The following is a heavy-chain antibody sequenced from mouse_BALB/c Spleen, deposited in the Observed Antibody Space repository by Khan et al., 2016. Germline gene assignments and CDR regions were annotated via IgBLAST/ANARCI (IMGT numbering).Heavy chain of an antibody. V-gene: IGHV1S41*01. CDR3: ARSYDYDAMDY. J-gene: IGHJ4*01. Sequence: DLVKPGASVKLSCKASGYTFTSYWINWIKQRPGQGLEWIGRIAPGSGSTYYNEMFKGKATLTVDTSSSTAYIQLSSLSSEDSAVYFCARSYDYDAMDYWGQETSVTVSS. CDR1: GYTFTSYW. D-gene: IGHD1-1*01. CDR2: IAPGSGST.